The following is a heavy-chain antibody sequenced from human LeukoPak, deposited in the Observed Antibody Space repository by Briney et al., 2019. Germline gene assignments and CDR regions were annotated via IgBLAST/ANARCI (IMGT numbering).Heavy chain of an antibody. V-gene: IGHV1-58*01. CDR1: GFTFTSSA. J-gene: IGHJ4*02. CDR3: ARDVYSIAAAGTFDH. D-gene: IGHD6-13*01. CDR2: IVVGSGNT. Sequence: SVKVSCKASGFTFTSSAVQWVRQARGQRLEWIGWIVVGSGNTNYAQKFQERVTITRDMSTSTAYMELRSLRSDDTAVYYCARDVYSIAAAGTFDHWGQGTLVTVSS.